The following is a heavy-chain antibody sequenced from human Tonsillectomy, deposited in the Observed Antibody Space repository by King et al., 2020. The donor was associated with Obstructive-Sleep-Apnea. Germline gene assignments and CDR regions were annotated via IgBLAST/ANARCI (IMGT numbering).Heavy chain of an antibody. V-gene: IGHV3-9*01. D-gene: IGHD6-13*01. J-gene: IGHJ5*02. CDR2: ISWNSGSI. CDR3: AKDATGYSSSWPNWFDP. CDR1: GFTFDDYA. Sequence: VQLVESGGGLVQPGRSLRLSCAASGFTFDDYAMHWVRQAPGKGLEWGSGISWNSGSIGYADSVKGRFTTSRDNAKNSLYLQMNSLRAEDTALYYCAKDATGYSSSWPNWFDPWGQGTLVTVSS.